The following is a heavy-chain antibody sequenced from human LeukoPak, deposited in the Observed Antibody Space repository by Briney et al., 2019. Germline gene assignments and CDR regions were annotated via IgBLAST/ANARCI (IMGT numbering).Heavy chain of an antibody. CDR2: IYTSGST. CDR3: ARDRGSSWYGRSYYFDY. D-gene: IGHD6-13*01. CDR1: GGSISSYY. J-gene: IGHJ4*02. Sequence: SETLSLTCTVSGGSISSYYWSWIRQPAGKGLEWIGRIYTSGSTNYNPSLKSRVTISVDTSKNQFSLKLSSVTAADTAVYYCARDRGSSWYGRSYYFDYWGQGTLVTVSS. V-gene: IGHV4-4*07.